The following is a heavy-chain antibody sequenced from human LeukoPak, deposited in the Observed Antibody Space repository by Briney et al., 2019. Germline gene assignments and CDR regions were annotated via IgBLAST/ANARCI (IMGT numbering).Heavy chain of an antibody. CDR2: ISSSGITI. CDR1: GFTFSDYY. V-gene: IGHV3-11*04. J-gene: IGHJ6*03. Sequence: PGGSLRLSCAASGFTFSDYYMSWIRQAPGKGLEWVSYISSSGITIYYADSVKGRFTISRDNAKNSLYLQMNSLRAEDTAVYYCRITMVRGSNYYYYMDVWGKGTTVTVSS. D-gene: IGHD3-10*01. CDR3: RITMVRGSNYYYYMDV.